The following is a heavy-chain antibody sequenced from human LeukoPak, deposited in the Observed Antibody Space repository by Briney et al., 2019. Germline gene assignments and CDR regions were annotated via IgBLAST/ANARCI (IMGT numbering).Heavy chain of an antibody. J-gene: IGHJ4*02. CDR1: GFTFSSYG. V-gene: IGHV3-30*18. D-gene: IGHD6-6*01. CDR2: ISSEGSEK. Sequence: GGSLRLSCAASGFTFSSYGMHWVRQAPGKGLEWVAVISSEGSEKFYADSVKGRFTISRDNSKNTLNLQMNSLRVEDTAVYYCAKDKGRDGDYWGQGTLVTVSS. CDR3: AKDKGRDGDY.